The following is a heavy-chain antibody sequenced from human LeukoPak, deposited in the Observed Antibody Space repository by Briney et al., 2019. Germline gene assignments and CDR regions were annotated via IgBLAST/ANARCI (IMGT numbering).Heavy chain of an antibody. CDR3: AKEAVDYDILTGYYTTGYFDY. Sequence: GGSLRLSCAASGFTFSSYAMSWVRQAPGKGLEWVSGISGSGGNTYYADSVKGRFTISRDNSTNTLYLQMSSLRAEDTAVYYCAKEAVDYDILTGYYTTGYFDYWGQGTLVTVSS. D-gene: IGHD3-9*01. CDR1: GFTFSSYA. CDR2: ISGSGGNT. V-gene: IGHV3-23*01. J-gene: IGHJ4*02.